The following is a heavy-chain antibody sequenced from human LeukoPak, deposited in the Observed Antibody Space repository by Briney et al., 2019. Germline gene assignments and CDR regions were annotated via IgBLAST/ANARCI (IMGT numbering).Heavy chain of an antibody. CDR3: ARSYYDFWSGYSTSRYYYYYMDV. D-gene: IGHD3-3*01. CDR2: IYHSGST. CDR1: GGSISSSNW. J-gene: IGHJ6*03. Sequence: SGTLSLTCAVSGGSISSSNWWSWVRQPPGKGLEWIGEIYHSGSTNYNPSLKSRVTISVDTSKNQFSLKLSSVTAADTAVYYCARSYYDFWSGYSTSRYYYYYMDVWGKGTTVTVSS. V-gene: IGHV4-4*02.